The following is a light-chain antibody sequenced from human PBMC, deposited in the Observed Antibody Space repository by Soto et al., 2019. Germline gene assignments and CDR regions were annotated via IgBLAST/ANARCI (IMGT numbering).Light chain of an antibody. V-gene: IGLV2-14*01. Sequence: QSALTQPASVSGSPGQAITISCSGSSSDVGAHNFVSWYQHHPGKAPKLMIYEVSNRPSGVSNRFSGSKSGNTASLTIPGLQAEDEADYYCNSYTSSNTYVFGSGTKVTVL. CDR3: NSYTSSNTYV. J-gene: IGLJ1*01. CDR1: SSDVGAHNF. CDR2: EVS.